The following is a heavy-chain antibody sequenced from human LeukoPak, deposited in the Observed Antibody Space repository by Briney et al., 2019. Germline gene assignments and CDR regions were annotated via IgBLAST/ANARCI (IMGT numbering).Heavy chain of an antibody. D-gene: IGHD2-2*03. CDR1: GFTFSSYW. J-gene: IGHJ4*02. CDR3: ARDLDIVVVPAAMVPDY. CDR2: IKQDGSEK. V-gene: IGHV3-7*01. Sequence: GVSLRLSCAASGFTFSSYWMSWVRQSPGKGVEWVANIKQDGSEKYYVDSVKGRFTISRDNAKNSLYLKMNSLRAEDTAVYYCARDLDIVVVPAAMVPDYWGQGTLVTVSS.